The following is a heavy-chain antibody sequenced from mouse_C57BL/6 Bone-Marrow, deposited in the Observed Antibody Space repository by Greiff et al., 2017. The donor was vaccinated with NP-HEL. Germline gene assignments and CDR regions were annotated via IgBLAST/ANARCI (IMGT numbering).Heavy chain of an antibody. CDR1: GFSFNTYA. J-gene: IGHJ1*03. V-gene: IGHV10-1*01. Sequence: EVKLQESGGGLVQPKGSLKLSCAASGFSFNTYAMNWVRQAPGKGLEWVARIRSKSNNYATYYADSVKDRFTISRDDSESMLYLQMNNLKTEDTAMYYCVRQGVNFDVWGTGTTVTVSS. CDR2: IRSKSNNYAT. D-gene: IGHD2-1*01. CDR3: VRQGVNFDV.